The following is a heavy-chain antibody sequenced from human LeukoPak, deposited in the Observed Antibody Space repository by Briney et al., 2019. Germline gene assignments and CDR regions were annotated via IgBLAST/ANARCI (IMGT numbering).Heavy chain of an antibody. CDR1: GYSFTSYW. Sequence: GESLKICCKTSGYSFTSYWITWVRQMPGKGLEWMGIIYPDGSDTTYSPSFQGQVTISADKSINTAYLQWSSLKASDTAMYYCARRDYGGKHFDYWGQGTLVTVSS. V-gene: IGHV5-51*01. D-gene: IGHD4-23*01. J-gene: IGHJ4*02. CDR2: IYPDGSDT. CDR3: ARRDYGGKHFDY.